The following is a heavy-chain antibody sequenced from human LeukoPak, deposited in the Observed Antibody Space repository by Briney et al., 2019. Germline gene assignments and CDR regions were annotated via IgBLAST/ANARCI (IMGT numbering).Heavy chain of an antibody. J-gene: IGHJ1*01. V-gene: IGHV3-7*05. CDR1: GFTLGGEW. CDR2: IRQDGSEK. CDR3: AGISYGGYEH. Sequence: PGGSLRLSRVGSGFTLGGEWMNGVRQAPGKGLEWVANIRQDGSEKKYVDSVKGRFTNSRDNAKNALYLEKNSLRADDTAVHYCAGISYGGYEHWGQGTLVTVSS. D-gene: IGHD4-17*01.